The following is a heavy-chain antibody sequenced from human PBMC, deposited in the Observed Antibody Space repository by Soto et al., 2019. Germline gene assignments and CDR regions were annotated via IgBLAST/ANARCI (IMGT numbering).Heavy chain of an antibody. J-gene: IGHJ6*02. V-gene: IGHV4-31*03. CDR2: IYYSGST. Sequence: QVQLQESGPGLVKPSQTLSLTCTVSGGSISSGGYYWSWIRQHPGKGLEWIAYIYYSGSTYYNPSLKSRVTISVDTSKNQFSLKLSSVTAADTAVYYCARDNRFYYDSSGDYYYYGMDVWGQGTTVTVSS. CDR3: ARDNRFYYDSSGDYYYYGMDV. D-gene: IGHD3-22*01. CDR1: GGSISSGGYY.